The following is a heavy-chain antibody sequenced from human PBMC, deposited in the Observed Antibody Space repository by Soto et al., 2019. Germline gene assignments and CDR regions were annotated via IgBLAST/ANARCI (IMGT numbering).Heavy chain of an antibody. Sequence: SVKVSCKASGGTFSSYAISWVRQAPGQGLEWMGGIIPIFGTANYAQKFQGRVTITADESTSTAYMELSSLRSEDTAVYYCARGVTMVRGVNSPDYYYYGMDVWGQGTTVTVSS. CDR1: GGTFSSYA. CDR2: IIPIFGTA. D-gene: IGHD3-10*01. J-gene: IGHJ6*02. CDR3: ARGVTMVRGVNSPDYYYYGMDV. V-gene: IGHV1-69*13.